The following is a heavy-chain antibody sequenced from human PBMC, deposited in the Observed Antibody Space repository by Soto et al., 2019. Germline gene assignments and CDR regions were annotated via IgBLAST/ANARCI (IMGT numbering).Heavy chain of an antibody. CDR2: ISSSSSTI. J-gene: IGHJ3*02. CDR1: GFTFSSYS. V-gene: IGHV3-48*01. D-gene: IGHD3-3*01. Sequence: GGSLRLSCAASGFTFSSYSMNWVRQAPGKGLEWVSYISSSSSTIYYADSVKGRFTISRDNAKNSLYLQMNSLRAEDTAVYYCARATRRTIFGVVIDAFDIWGQGTMVTVSS. CDR3: ARATRRTIFGVVIDAFDI.